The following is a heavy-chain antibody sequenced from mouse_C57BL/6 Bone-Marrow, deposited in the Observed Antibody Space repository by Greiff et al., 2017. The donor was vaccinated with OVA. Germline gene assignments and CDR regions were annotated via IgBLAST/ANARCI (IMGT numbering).Heavy chain of an antibody. CDR1: GYTFTDYY. CDR2: INPNNGGT. CDR3: AILRVGRGWFAY. V-gene: IGHV1-26*01. J-gene: IGHJ3*01. Sequence: VQLQQSGPELVKPGASVKISCKASGYTFTDYYMNWVKQSHGKSLEWIGDINPNNGGTSYNQKFKGKATLTVDKSSSTAYMELRSLTSEDSAVYYCAILRVGRGWFAYWGQGTLVTVSA. D-gene: IGHD1-3*01.